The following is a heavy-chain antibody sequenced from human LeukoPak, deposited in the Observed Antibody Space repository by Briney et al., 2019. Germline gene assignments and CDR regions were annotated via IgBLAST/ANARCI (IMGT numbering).Heavy chain of an antibody. CDR2: IYYSGST. J-gene: IGHJ6*02. Sequence: PSETLSLTCTVSGGSISSGGYYWSWIRQHPGKGLEWIGYIYYSGSTYYNPSLKSRVTISVDTSKNQFSLKLSSVTAADTAVYYCARDFRSPGYYYGMDVWGQGTTVTVSS. V-gene: IGHV4-31*03. CDR3: ARDFRSPGYYYGMDV. CDR1: GGSISSGGYY.